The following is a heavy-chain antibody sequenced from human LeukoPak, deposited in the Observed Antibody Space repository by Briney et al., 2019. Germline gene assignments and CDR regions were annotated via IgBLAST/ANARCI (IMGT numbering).Heavy chain of an antibody. V-gene: IGHV3-23*01. CDR2: ISGSGGST. CDR1: GFTFSSYA. D-gene: IGHD5-18*01. CDR3: AKSALRGYSYGYY. J-gene: IGHJ4*02. Sequence: PGGSLRLSCAASGFTFSSYAMSWVRQAPGKGLEWVSAISGSGGSTYYVDSVKGRFTISRDNSKNTLYLQMNSLRTEDTAVYYCAKSALRGYSYGYYWGQGTLVTVSS.